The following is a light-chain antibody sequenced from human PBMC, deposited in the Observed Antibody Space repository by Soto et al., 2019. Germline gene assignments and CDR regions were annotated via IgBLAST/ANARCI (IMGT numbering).Light chain of an antibody. CDR3: QQYNNWLWT. J-gene: IGKJ1*01. CDR2: GAS. CDR1: QSISSN. V-gene: IGKV3-15*01. Sequence: EIVMTQSPATLSVSPGERATLSCRASQSISSNLAWYQQTPGQAPPVLIDGASTRATGIPARFSGSGSGTEFTLTISSLQSEDFAVYYCQQYNNWLWTFGQGTNVEIK.